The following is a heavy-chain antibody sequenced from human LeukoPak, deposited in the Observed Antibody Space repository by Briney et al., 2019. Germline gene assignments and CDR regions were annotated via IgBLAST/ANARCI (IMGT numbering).Heavy chain of an antibody. J-gene: IGHJ5*02. CDR2: IHHSGKT. V-gene: IGHV4-59*12. CDR3: ARDNSYYDILTAANWFDP. CDR1: GGSISSDY. D-gene: IGHD3-9*01. Sequence: SETLSLTCTVSGGSISSDYWSWIRQPPGKGLEWIGYIHHSGKTSYNPSLKSRVTTSVDTSKNQFSLKLSSVTAADTAVYYCARDNSYYDILTAANWFDPWGQGTLVTVSS.